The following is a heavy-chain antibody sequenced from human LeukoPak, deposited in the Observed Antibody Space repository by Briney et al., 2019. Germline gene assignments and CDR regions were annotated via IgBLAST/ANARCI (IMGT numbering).Heavy chain of an antibody. CDR2: ISYDGSNK. J-gene: IGHJ3*02. D-gene: IGHD2-21*02. Sequence: PGRSLRLSCAASGFTFSSYGMHWVRQAPGKGLEWVAVISYDGSNKYYADSVKGRFTISRDNSKNTLYLQMNSLRAEDTAVYYCAKDIMAYRGGDCLTAFDIWGQGTMVTVSS. CDR1: GFTFSSYG. V-gene: IGHV3-30*18. CDR3: AKDIMAYRGGDCLTAFDI.